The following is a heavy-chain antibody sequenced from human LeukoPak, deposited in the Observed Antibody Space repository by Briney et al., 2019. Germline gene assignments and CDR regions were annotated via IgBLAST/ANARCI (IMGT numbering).Heavy chain of an antibody. J-gene: IGHJ6*03. D-gene: IGHD3-10*01. V-gene: IGHV4-34*10. CDR3: ARRGYYYMDV. CDR2: ISHSGSS. Sequence: SETLSLTCAVYGGPFRGFFWSWIRQAPGKGLEWIGEISHSGSSNYNPSLKSRITISVDTSKNQFSLKLSSVTAADTAVYYCARRGYYYMDVWGKGTTVTVSS. CDR1: GGPFRGFF.